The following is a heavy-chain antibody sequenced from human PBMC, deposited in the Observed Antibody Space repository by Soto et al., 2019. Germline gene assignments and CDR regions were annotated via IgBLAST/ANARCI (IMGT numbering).Heavy chain of an antibody. J-gene: IGHJ6*03. Sequence: ASVKVSCKASGYTFTSYDINWVRQATGQGLEWMGRMNPNSGNTGYAQKFQGRVTMTRNTSISTAYMELSSLRSEDTAVYYCARGRLEWLLALYYYYMDVWGKGTTVTVSS. CDR1: GYTFTSYD. V-gene: IGHV1-8*01. D-gene: IGHD3-3*01. CDR2: MNPNSGNT. CDR3: ARGRLEWLLALYYYYMDV.